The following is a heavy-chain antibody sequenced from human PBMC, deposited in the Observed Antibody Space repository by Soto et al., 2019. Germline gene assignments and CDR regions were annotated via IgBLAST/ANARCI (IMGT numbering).Heavy chain of an antibody. CDR3: VARRYCSGGSCPDYFDY. J-gene: IGHJ4*02. CDR1: GTTFSNYA. V-gene: IGHV1-69*01. D-gene: IGHD2-15*01. CDR2: IIPIFGTT. Sequence: QVQVVQSGAEVKKPGSPVKVSCKASGTTFSNYAISWVRQAPGQGLEGMGGIIPIFGTTNYPQKFQGRLTITADESTSTVYMELSSLTSEDTAVYYCVARRYCSGGSCPDYFDYWGQGTLVTVSS.